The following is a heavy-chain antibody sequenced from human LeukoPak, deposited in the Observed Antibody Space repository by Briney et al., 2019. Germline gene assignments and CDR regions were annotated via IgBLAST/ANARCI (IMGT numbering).Heavy chain of an antibody. D-gene: IGHD4-11*01. CDR3: ARHRDYPYYFDY. Sequence: SETLSLTCTVSGGSISSSSYYWGWIRQPPGKGLGWIGSIYYSGSTYYNPSLKSRVTISVYTAKNQFSLKLSSVTAADTAVYYCARHRDYPYYFDYWGQGTLVTVSS. V-gene: IGHV4-39*01. J-gene: IGHJ4*02. CDR2: IYYSGST. CDR1: GGSISSSSYY.